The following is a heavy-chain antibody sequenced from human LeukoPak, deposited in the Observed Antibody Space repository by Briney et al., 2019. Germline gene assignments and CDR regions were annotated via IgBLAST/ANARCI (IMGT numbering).Heavy chain of an antibody. J-gene: IGHJ6*02. Sequence: SVKVSCKASGGTFSSYAINWVRQAPGQGLEWMGRIIPILGIANYAQKFQGRVTITADKSTSTAYMELSSLRSEDTAVYYCARGGYCSSTSCYRGYYYYGMDVWGQGTTVTVSS. CDR2: IIPILGIA. CDR1: GGTFSSYA. D-gene: IGHD2-2*01. V-gene: IGHV1-69*04. CDR3: ARGGYCSSTSCYRGYYYYGMDV.